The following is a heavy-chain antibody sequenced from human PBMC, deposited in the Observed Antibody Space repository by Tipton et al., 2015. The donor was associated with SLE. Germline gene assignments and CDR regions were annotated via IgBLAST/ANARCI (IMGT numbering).Heavy chain of an antibody. J-gene: IGHJ3*02. V-gene: IGHV4-39*07. CDR2: IYYSGST. Sequence: TLSLTCTVSGGSISSSSYYWGWIRQPPGKGLEWIGSIYYSGSTYYNPSLKSRVTISVDTSKNQLSLKLNSVTAADTAVYYCARDSISMVRGVKAEAFDIWGQGTTVTVSS. CDR3: ARDSISMVRGVKAEAFDI. CDR1: GGSISSSSYY. D-gene: IGHD3-10*01.